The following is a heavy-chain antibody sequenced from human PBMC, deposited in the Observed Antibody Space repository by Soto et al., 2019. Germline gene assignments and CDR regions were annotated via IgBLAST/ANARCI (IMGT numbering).Heavy chain of an antibody. CDR2: IYYSGST. J-gene: IGHJ4*02. V-gene: IGHV4-59*01. CDR1: GGSISSYY. Sequence: LSLTCTVSGGSISSYYWSWIRQPPGKGLEWIGYIYYSGSTNYNPSLKSRVTISVDTSKNQFSLKLSSVTAADTAVYYCARASIAAAGTHFDYWGQGTLVTVSS. D-gene: IGHD6-13*01. CDR3: ARASIAAAGTHFDY.